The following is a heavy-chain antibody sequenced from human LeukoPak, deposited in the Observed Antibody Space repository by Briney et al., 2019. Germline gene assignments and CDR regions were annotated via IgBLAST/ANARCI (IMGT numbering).Heavy chain of an antibody. V-gene: IGHV1-69*13. J-gene: IGHJ4*02. CDR3: ARVRRRGLLWFGELSHGYYFDY. D-gene: IGHD3-10*01. CDR2: IIPIFGTA. CDR1: GGTFSSYA. Sequence: ASVKVSCKASGGTFSSYAISWVRQAPGQGLEWMGGIIPIFGTANYAQKFQGRVTITADESTSTAYMELSSLRSDDTAVYYCARVRRRGLLWFGELSHGYYFDYWGQGTLVTVSS.